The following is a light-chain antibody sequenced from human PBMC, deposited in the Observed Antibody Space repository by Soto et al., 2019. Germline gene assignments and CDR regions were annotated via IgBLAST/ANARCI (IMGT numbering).Light chain of an antibody. Sequence: DIVMTQSADSLAVSLCERATINCESRQSVLYSSNNNNYLAWFQQKPGQPPRLFIYRASTRGSGVPERSSGSGSGTDFTLTISNVEAEDVAIYYCQQYHSDPITFGQGTRLEIK. CDR1: QSVLYSSNNNNY. CDR2: RAS. V-gene: IGKV4-1*01. J-gene: IGKJ5*01. CDR3: QQYHSDPIT.